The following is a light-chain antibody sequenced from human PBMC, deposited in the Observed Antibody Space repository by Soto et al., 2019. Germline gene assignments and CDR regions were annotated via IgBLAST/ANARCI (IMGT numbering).Light chain of an antibody. CDR2: EGS. CDR1: SSDVGSYNF. V-gene: IGLV2-23*01. J-gene: IGLJ3*02. CDR3: CSYAGSSTWV. Sequence: QSALPQPASVSGSPGQSITISCTGSSSDVGSYNFVSWHQQHPGKAPKLMIYEGSKRPSGVSNRFSGSKSGNTASLTISGLQAEDEADYYCCSYAGSSTWVFGGGTKLTVL.